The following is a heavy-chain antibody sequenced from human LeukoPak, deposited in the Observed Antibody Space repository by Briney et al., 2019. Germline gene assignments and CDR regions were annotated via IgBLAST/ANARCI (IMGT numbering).Heavy chain of an antibody. Sequence: PGGSLRLSCAASGFTLSSLAMHWVRQARGEGLEWVSSSGTRSGTKYYADSVMGRFTISRDSAMNSVSLQINSLRAEDTAVYYCARASWVSSADAVWWGQGTVVTVSS. J-gene: IGHJ4*02. D-gene: IGHD3-16*01. CDR1: GFTLSSLA. V-gene: IGHV3-21*04. CDR2: SGTRSGTK. CDR3: ARASWVSSADAVW.